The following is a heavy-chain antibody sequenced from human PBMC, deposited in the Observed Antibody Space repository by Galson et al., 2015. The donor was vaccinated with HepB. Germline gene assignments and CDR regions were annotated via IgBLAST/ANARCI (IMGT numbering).Heavy chain of an antibody. CDR3: TAEDTAMVLY. J-gene: IGHJ4*02. CDR2: IKSKTDGGIT. CDR1: GFTFSNAW. Sequence: SLRLSCAASGFTFSNAWMSWVRQAPGKGLEWVGRIKSKTDGGITDYAAPVKGRFTISRDDSKNTLYLQMNSLKTEDTAVYYCTAEDTAMVLYWGQGTLVTVSS. V-gene: IGHV3-15*01. D-gene: IGHD5-18*01.